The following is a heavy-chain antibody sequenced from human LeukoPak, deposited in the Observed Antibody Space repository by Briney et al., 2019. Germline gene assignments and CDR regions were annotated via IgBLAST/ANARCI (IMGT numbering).Heavy chain of an antibody. Sequence: SGTLSLTCTVSGGSISSSYWTWIRQPPGKGLEWIGYIHSSGSTSYNPSLKSRVTISLDTSKNQFSLKLSSVTAADTAVYYCARGKVYDSSGYFDYWGQGTLVTVSS. J-gene: IGHJ4*02. D-gene: IGHD3-22*01. V-gene: IGHV4-59*01. CDR1: GGSISSSY. CDR2: IHSSGST. CDR3: ARGKVYDSSGYFDY.